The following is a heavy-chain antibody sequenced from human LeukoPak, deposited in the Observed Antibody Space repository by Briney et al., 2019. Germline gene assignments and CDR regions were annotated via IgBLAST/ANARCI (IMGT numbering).Heavy chain of an antibody. Sequence: GGSLRLSCAASGFTFSSYWMSWVRQAPGKGLEWVANIKQDGSEKYYVDSVKGRFTISRDNAKNSLYLQMNSLRAEDTAIYFCAKDRTADYYFDYRGQGTLVTVSS. D-gene: IGHD4/OR15-4a*01. CDR2: IKQDGSEK. V-gene: IGHV3-7*03. J-gene: IGHJ4*02. CDR1: GFTFSSYW. CDR3: AKDRTADYYFDY.